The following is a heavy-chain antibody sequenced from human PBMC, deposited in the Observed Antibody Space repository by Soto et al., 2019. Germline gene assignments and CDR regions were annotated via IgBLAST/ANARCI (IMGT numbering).Heavy chain of an antibody. CDR1: GFTFSSYG. CDR2: ISYDGSNK. CDR3: AKDLVVVPAARPNWFDP. J-gene: IGHJ5*02. D-gene: IGHD2-2*01. V-gene: IGHV3-30*18. Sequence: SLRLSCAASGFTFSSYGMHWVRQAPGKGLEWVAVISYDGSNKYYADSVKGRFTISRDNSKNTLYLQMNSLRAEDTAVYYCAKDLVVVPAARPNWFDPWGQGTLVT.